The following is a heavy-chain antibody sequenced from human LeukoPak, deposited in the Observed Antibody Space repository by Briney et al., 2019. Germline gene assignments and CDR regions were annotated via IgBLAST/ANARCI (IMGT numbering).Heavy chain of an antibody. CDR3: ARGDICSSTSCYYYGMDV. CDR2: IKQDGSEK. J-gene: IGHJ6*02. V-gene: IGHV3-7*01. CDR1: GFTFSSYW. Sequence: GGSLRLSCAASGFTFSSYWMSWVRQAPGKGLEWVANIKQDGSEKYYVDSVKGRFTISRDNAKSSLYLQMDSLRAEDTAVYYCARGDICSSTSCYYYGMDVWGQGTTVTVSS. D-gene: IGHD2-2*01.